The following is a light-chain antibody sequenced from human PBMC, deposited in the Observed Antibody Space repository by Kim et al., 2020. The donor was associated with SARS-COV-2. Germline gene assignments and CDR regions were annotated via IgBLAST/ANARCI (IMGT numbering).Light chain of an antibody. Sequence: QSALTQPPSASGSPGQSVTISCTGIISGVGGYTYVSWYQQLPGISPKLIIYEVTKRPSGVPDRFSGSKSGNTASLTVSGLQAEDEAVYYCSSSAGSTNLQFGGGTRLTVL. CDR3: SSSAGSTNLQ. CDR1: ISGVGGYTY. J-gene: IGLJ2*01. CDR2: EVT. V-gene: IGLV2-8*01.